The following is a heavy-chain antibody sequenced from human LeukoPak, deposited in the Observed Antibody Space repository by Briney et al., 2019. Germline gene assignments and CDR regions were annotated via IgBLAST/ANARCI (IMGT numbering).Heavy chain of an antibody. CDR2: INWNGVNT. CDR1: GLTFDDYG. J-gene: IGHJ6*03. D-gene: IGHD4-11*01. V-gene: IGHV3-20*04. Sequence: GRSLRLACAPSGLTFDDYGTSWVRHAPGKGLEWLSGINWNGVNTTYTDSVKGRFTISRDNAKNSLYLQMNSLRAEDTAFYYCARERGGDYSNYYYYYSMDVWGKGTTVTVSS. CDR3: ARERGGDYSNYYYYYSMDV.